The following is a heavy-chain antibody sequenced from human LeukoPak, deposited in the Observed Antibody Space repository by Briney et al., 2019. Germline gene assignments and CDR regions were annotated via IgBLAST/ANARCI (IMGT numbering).Heavy chain of an antibody. V-gene: IGHV4-61*02. CDR3: AATRWNSSGWYRLDY. CDR1: GGSISSGSYY. J-gene: IGHJ4*02. Sequence: SETLSLTCTVSGGSISSGSYYWSWIRQPAGKGLEWIGRIYTSGSTNYNPSLKSRVTISVDTSKNQFSLKLSSVTAADTAVYYCAATRWNSSGWYRLDYWGQGTLVTVSS. CDR2: IYTSGST. D-gene: IGHD6-19*01.